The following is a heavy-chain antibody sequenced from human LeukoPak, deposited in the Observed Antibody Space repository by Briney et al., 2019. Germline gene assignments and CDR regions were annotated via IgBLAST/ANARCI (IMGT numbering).Heavy chain of an antibody. CDR1: GGSISSYY. J-gene: IGHJ5*02. CDR2: IYYSGST. CDR3: ARDLANNWFDP. V-gene: IGHV4-59*01. D-gene: IGHD5-12*01. Sequence: SETLSLTCTVSGGSISSYYWSWIRQPPGKGLEWIGYIYYSGSTNYNPSLKSRVTISVDMSKNQFSLKLSSVTAADTAVYYCARDLANNWFDPWGQGTLVTVSS.